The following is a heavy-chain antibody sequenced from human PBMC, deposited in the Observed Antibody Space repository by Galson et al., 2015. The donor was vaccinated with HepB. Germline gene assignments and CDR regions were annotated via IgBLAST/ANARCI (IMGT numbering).Heavy chain of an antibody. Sequence: SVKVSCKASGFTFTSSAMQWVRQARGQRLEWIGWIVVGSGNTNYAQKFQERVTITRDMSTSTAYMELSSLRSEDTAVYYCAAGYSGSQKWFDPWGQGTLVTVSS. CDR2: IVVGSGNT. CDR3: AAGYSGSQKWFDP. V-gene: IGHV1-58*02. CDR1: GFTFTSSA. J-gene: IGHJ5*02. D-gene: IGHD1-26*01.